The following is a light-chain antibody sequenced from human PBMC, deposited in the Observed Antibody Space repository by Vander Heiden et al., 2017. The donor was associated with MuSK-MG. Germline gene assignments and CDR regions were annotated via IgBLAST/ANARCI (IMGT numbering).Light chain of an antibody. CDR1: QSVSSK. Sequence: EVVLTHSPSPLSVSPGERATLSCRASQSVSSKLAWYQQKPGQAPRLLIYGASTRATGIPARFSGSGSGTEFTLTISSLQSEDFAVYYCQQYNNWPPWTFGQGTKVEIK. V-gene: IGKV3-15*01. CDR2: GAS. J-gene: IGKJ1*01. CDR3: QQYNNWPPWT.